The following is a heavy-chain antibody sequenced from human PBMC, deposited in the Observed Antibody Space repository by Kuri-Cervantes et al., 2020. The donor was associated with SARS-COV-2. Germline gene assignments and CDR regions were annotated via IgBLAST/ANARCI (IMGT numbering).Heavy chain of an antibody. J-gene: IGHJ4*02. CDR1: GYTFRNND. Sequence: ASVKVSCKASGYTFRNNDINWARQAPGQGLEWVGWVNPDNGRAGFAEKFQGRVTISSDTSMNTVYLDLYSLRSGDTAVYYCARPNWGLDYWGQGTLVTVSS. CDR2: VNPDNGRA. CDR3: ARPNWGLDY. V-gene: IGHV1-8*01. D-gene: IGHD7-27*01.